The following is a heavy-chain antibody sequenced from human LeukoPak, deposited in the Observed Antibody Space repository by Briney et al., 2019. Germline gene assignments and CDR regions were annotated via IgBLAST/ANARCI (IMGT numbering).Heavy chain of an antibody. V-gene: IGHV3-33*01. CDR3: ARDRGWPAVHFDL. D-gene: IGHD2-15*01. CDR1: RFTFRNYG. Sequence: GGSLRLSCAASRFTFRNYGMHWVRQAPGKGLEWVAVIWYDRSEKYYVDSVKGRFTVSRDNSKTTVYLQMNSLRVEDTAVYYCARDRGWPAVHFDLWGQGTLVTVSS. CDR2: IWYDRSEK. J-gene: IGHJ4*02.